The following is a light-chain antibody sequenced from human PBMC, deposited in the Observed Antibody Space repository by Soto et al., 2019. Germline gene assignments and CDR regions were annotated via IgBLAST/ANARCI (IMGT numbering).Light chain of an antibody. CDR2: EVS. CDR3: SSYTSRTTRV. J-gene: IGLJ2*01. CDR1: ISDIGAYNY. V-gene: IGLV2-14*01. Sequence: QSALTQPASVSGSPGQSITISCTGTISDIGAYNYVSWYQQHPGKAPKLMIYEVSNRPSGVSNRFSGSKSGNTASLTISGLQAEDEADYYCSSYTSRTTRVFGGGTKLTVL.